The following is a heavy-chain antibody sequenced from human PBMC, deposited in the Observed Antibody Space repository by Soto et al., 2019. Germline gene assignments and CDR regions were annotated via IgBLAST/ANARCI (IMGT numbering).Heavy chain of an antibody. Sequence: QLQLQESGPGLVKPSETLSLTCTVSGGSISSSSYYWGWIRQPPGKGLEWIGNIYYTGRTYYNPSLESRVTISVDTSKNQFSLRLSSVTAADTAVYYCASRYSYGTNFDYWGQGTLVTVSS. CDR2: IYYTGRT. CDR3: ASRYSYGTNFDY. J-gene: IGHJ4*02. CDR1: GGSISSSSYY. V-gene: IGHV4-39*01. D-gene: IGHD5-18*01.